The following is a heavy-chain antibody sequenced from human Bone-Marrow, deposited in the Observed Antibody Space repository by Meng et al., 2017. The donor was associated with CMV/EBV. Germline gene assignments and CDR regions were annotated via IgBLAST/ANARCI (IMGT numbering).Heavy chain of an antibody. CDR2: ISYDGYNK. V-gene: IGHV3-30-3*01. J-gene: IGHJ4*02. Sequence: GESLKISCVASGFIFTNYAVHWVRQVPGKGLEWVALISYDGYNKYYADSVKGRFTVSRDNSRSTLYLKMDSLGPEDTAVYYCARPYLTRSYKGGAVDYWSQGPLVTVSS. CDR3: ARPYLTRSYKGGAVDY. D-gene: IGHD3-9*01. CDR1: GFIFTNYA.